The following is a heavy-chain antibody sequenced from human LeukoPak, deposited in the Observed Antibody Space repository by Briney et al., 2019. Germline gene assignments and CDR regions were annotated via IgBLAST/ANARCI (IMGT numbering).Heavy chain of an antibody. V-gene: IGHV5-51*01. J-gene: IGHJ3*02. CDR2: IYPGDSDT. D-gene: IGHD1-26*01. CDR1: GYSFTSYW. CDR3: ARHRWELPYDACHI. Sequence: GESLNCYFKGSGYSFTSYWISWVRQMPGKGLEWMGIIYPGDSDTRYSPSFQGQVTISADKSISTAYLQWSSLKASDTAMYYCARHRWELPYDACHIWAEGTMVTVSS.